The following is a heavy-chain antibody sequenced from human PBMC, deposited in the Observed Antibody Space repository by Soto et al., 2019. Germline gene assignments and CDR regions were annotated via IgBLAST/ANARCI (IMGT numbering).Heavy chain of an antibody. CDR3: ARGVMEGAFKGGRRSYYWFLDL. CDR2: INPSKGA. J-gene: IGHJ2*01. Sequence: QAHLQQWGAGLVRPSETLSLTCAVYGESVSDSYWTWIRRSPGRGLEWLGEINPSKGATYNPSLKSRVSISLDASKRQLSLKLFSATAADTAVYYSARGVMEGAFKGGRRSYYWFLDLWGRGTLVAVSS. D-gene: IGHD3-16*01. V-gene: IGHV4-34*01. CDR1: GESVSDSY.